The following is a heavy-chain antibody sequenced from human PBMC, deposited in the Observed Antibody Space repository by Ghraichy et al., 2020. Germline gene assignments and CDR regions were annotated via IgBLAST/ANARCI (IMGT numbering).Heavy chain of an antibody. D-gene: IGHD2-21*02. Sequence: GESLRLSCAASGFTFSSYSMNWVRQAPGKGLEWVSSISSSSSYIYYADSVKGRFTISRDNAKNSLYLQMNSLRAEDTAVYYCARESCGGDCYSLYYFDYWGQGTLVTVSS. CDR2: ISSSSSYI. V-gene: IGHV3-21*01. CDR1: GFTFSSYS. J-gene: IGHJ4*02. CDR3: ARESCGGDCYSLYYFDY.